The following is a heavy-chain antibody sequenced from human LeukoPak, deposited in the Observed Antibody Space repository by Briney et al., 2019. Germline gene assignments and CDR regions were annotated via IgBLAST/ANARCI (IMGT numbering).Heavy chain of an antibody. D-gene: IGHD3-22*01. CDR2: IYYSGST. V-gene: IGHV4-59*08. CDR1: GGSISSYY. J-gene: IGHJ4*02. Sequence: PSETLSLTCTVSGGSISSYYWSWIRQPPGKGLEWIGYIYYSGSTNYNPSLKSRVTISVDTSKNQFSLKLSSVTAAHTAVYYCARVDSSGYYYPCFDYWGQGTLVTVSS. CDR3: ARVDSSGYYYPCFDY.